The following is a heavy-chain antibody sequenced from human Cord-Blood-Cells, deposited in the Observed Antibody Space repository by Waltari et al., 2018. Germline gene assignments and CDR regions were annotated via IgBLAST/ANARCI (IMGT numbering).Heavy chain of an antibody. D-gene: IGHD5-12*01. CDR2: INHSGST. V-gene: IGHV4-34*01. CDR3: AAIDDVDIVASDAFDI. J-gene: IGHJ3*02. CDR1: GGSFRGYY. Sequence: QVQLQQWGAGLLKPSETLSLTCAVYGGSFRGYYWSWIRQPPGKGLEWIGEINHSGSTNYNPSLKSRVTISVDTSKNQFSLKLSSVTAADTAVYYCAAIDDVDIVASDAFDIWGQGTMVTVSS.